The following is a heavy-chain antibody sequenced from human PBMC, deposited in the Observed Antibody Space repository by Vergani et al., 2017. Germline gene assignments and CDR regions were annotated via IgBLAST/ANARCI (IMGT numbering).Heavy chain of an antibody. D-gene: IGHD2-15*01. J-gene: IGHJ4*02. V-gene: IGHV4-39*01. CDR1: GDSVISTDYP. CDR2: MDYSGST. Sequence: QVQLQESGPGLVKPSETLSLTCTVSGDSVISTDYPWGWIRQPPGKGLEWIGSMDYSGSTSYNPSRESRISISFETPKNQFSLRLTSVTAADTAVYYCASKRGACRAAYCHSYDFWGPGTLVGVSS. CDR3: ASKRGACRAAYCHSYDF.